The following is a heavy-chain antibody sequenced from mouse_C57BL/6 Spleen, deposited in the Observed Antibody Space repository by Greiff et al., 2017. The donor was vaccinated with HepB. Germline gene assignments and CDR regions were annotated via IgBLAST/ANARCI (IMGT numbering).Heavy chain of an antibody. CDR3: ARGNYGSSGYAMDY. D-gene: IGHD1-1*01. Sequence: QVQLQQPGAELVRPGSSVKLSCKASGYTFTSYWMHWVKQRPIQGLEWIGNIDPSDSETHYNQKFKDKATLTVDKSSSTAYMQLISLTSEDSAVYYCARGNYGSSGYAMDYWGQGTSVTVSS. J-gene: IGHJ4*01. CDR1: GYTFTSYW. V-gene: IGHV1-52*01. CDR2: IDPSDSET.